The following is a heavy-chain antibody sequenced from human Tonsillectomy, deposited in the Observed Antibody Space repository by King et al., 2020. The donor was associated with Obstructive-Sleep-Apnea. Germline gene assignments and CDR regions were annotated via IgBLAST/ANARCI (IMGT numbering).Heavy chain of an antibody. CDR2: IRSRAYGGTP. V-gene: IGHV3-49*03. D-gene: IGHD5-18*01. J-gene: IGHJ4*02. CDR3: SRGSPWIQPF. Sequence: VQLVESGGGLVQPGRSLRVSCTVSGFPLGDYAMSWFRQAPGKGLEWVGFIRSRAYGGTPEYAASVKGRFTISIDDSKSIAYLQMDSLKTEDTAVYYCSRGSPWIQPFWGQGTLVAVSS. CDR1: GFPLGDYA.